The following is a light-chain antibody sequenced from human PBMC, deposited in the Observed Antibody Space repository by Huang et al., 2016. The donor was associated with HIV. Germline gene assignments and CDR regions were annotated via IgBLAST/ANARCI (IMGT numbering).Light chain of an antibody. V-gene: IGKV3-20*01. CDR3: HHYGATQWA. CDR1: QSLNKGF. CDR2: DAS. Sequence: ELVLTQSPGTLSSSPGGSAVISCRASQSLNKGFLAWYRQRPGQTPELLICDASKRPSDIPDRFGGRGSGTDFSLTINGLDPEDFAFYFCHHYGATQWAFGQGTRVEMK. J-gene: IGKJ1*01.